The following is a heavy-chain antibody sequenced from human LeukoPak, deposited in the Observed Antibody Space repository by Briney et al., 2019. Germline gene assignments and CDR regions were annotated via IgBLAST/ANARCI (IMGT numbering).Heavy chain of an antibody. CDR3: AKSPYDFWSGYYSHYYYCYMDV. CDR1: GFTCSSYA. D-gene: IGHD3-3*01. CDR2: ISGSGGST. V-gene: IGHV3-23*01. Sequence: GGNLRLYCAASGFTCSSYAMSWLPHAPGQGWVWISAISGSGGSTYYTDSVKGRFTISRDNSKNTLYLQMNSLRAEDTAVYYCAKSPYDFWSGYYSHYYYCYMDVWGKGTTVTVSS. J-gene: IGHJ6*03.